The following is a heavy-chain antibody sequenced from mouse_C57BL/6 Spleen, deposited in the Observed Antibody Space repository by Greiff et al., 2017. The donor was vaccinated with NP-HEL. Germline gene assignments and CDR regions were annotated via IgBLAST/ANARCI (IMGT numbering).Heavy chain of an antibody. J-gene: IGHJ2*01. CDR1: GYTFTSYW. V-gene: IGHV1-55*01. CDR2: IYPGSGST. D-gene: IGHD1-1*01. CDR3: ARRYYYGSGEYYFDY. Sequence: QVHVKQPGAELVKPGASVKMSCKASGYTFTSYWITWVKQRPGQGLEWIGDIYPGSGSTNYNEKFKSKATLTVDTSSSTAYMQLSSLTSEDSAVYYCARRYYYGSGEYYFDYWGQGTTLTVSS.